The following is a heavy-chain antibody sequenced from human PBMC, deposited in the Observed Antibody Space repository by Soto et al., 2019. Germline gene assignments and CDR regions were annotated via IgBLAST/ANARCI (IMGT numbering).Heavy chain of an antibody. CDR3: AKLFSVGGTRRAIDYFDY. CDR1: GFTFNTYP. D-gene: IGHD6-13*01. V-gene: IGHV3-23*01. Sequence: EVQLLDSGGGLVRPGGSLRLSCAASGFTFNTYPMSWVRQAPGKGLEWVSAISTSGGSTYYADSVKGRFTISRDNSKNTVLVQMNSLRAEDTAVDYCAKLFSVGGTRRAIDYFDYWGQGTLVTVSS. J-gene: IGHJ4*02. CDR2: ISTSGGST.